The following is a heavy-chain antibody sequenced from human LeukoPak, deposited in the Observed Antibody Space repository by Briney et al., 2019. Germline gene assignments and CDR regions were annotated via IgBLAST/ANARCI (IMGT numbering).Heavy chain of an antibody. CDR3: ARDGSTVTNYYFDY. J-gene: IGHJ4*02. Sequence: GGSLRLSCAASGFTFSSYSMNWVRQAPGKGLEWVSSISSSSTYIYYADSVKGRFTISRDNAKTSLYLQMNSLRAEDTAAYYCARDGSTVTNYYFDYWGQGTLVTVSS. CDR2: ISSSSTYI. CDR1: GFTFSSYS. D-gene: IGHD4-11*01. V-gene: IGHV3-21*01.